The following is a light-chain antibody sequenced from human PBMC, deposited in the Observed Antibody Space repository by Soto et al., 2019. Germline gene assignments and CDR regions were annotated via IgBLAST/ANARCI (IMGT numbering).Light chain of an antibody. V-gene: IGKV3-15*01. Sequence: EIVMTQSPATLSVSPGERATLSCRASQSVSSNLAWYQQKPGQAPSLLIYGASTMATGTPARFSGSGSGTEFTLTISSLQSEDFAVYYCQQYIRWPLTFGGGTKVGIK. J-gene: IGKJ4*01. CDR1: QSVSSN. CDR2: GAS. CDR3: QQYIRWPLT.